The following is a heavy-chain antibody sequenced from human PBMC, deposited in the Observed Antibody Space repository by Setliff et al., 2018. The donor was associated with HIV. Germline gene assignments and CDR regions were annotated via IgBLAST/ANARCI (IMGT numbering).Heavy chain of an antibody. CDR1: GYTFSSYD. J-gene: IGHJ6*02. CDR2: MNPNSGGT. D-gene: IGHD6-13*01. V-gene: IGHV1-8*01. Sequence: ASVKVSCKASGYTFSSYDINWVRQATGQGLEWMGWMNPNSGGTNYAQKFQGRVTITRDTSASTAYMELSSLRSEDTAVYYCATARYGAAAGIRNYGMDVWGQGTTVTVSS. CDR3: ATARYGAAAGIRNYGMDV.